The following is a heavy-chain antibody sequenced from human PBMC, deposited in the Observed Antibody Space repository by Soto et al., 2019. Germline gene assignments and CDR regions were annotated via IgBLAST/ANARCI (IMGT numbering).Heavy chain of an antibody. D-gene: IGHD6-6*01. J-gene: IGHJ4*02. CDR3: ARDPAYLYSSSPRWVDY. CDR2: IYSGGST. V-gene: IGHV3-66*01. Sequence: GGSLRLSCAASGFTVSSNYMSWVRQAPGKGLEWVSVIYSGGSTYYADSVKGRFTISRDNSKNTLYLQMNSLRAEDTAVYYCARDPAYLYSSSPRWVDYWGQGTLVTVSS. CDR1: GFTVSSNY.